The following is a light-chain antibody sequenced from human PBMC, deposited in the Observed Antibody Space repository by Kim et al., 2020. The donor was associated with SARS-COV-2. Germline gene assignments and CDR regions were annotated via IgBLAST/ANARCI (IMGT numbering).Light chain of an antibody. Sequence: EIVMTQSPVTLSVSPGERATLSCRASQSVNSNLAWYQQKSGRAPRLLIYGASTRATGITARFGGSGSGTEFTLTISSLQSEDFAVYYCQQYNNWPYTFGQGTKLEI. V-gene: IGKV3-15*01. CDR1: QSVNSN. CDR3: QQYNNWPYT. CDR2: GAS. J-gene: IGKJ2*01.